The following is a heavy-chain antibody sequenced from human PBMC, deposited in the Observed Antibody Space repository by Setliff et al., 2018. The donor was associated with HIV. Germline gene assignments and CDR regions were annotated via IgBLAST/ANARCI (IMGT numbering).Heavy chain of an antibody. Sequence: SETLSLTCAVYGGSFSGYYWTWIRQPPGRGLEWIGEIIHSGGTNYNRSLKSRVTISRDNAKNSLYLQMNSLRAEDTAVYYCARASYYYDSSGWVDYWGQGTLVTVSS. D-gene: IGHD3-22*01. V-gene: IGHV4-34*12. CDR3: ARASYYYDSSGWVDY. CDR2: IIHSGGT. CDR1: GGSFSGYY. J-gene: IGHJ4*02.